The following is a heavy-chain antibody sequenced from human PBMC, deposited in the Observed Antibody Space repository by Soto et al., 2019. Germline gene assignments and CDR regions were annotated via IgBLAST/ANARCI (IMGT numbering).Heavy chain of an antibody. CDR1: GDTFSSYA. V-gene: IGHV1-69*01. CDR3: ARDSRKYTYGGSFDY. J-gene: IGHJ4*02. CDR2: IIPVYGTA. D-gene: IGHD1-26*01. Sequence: QVQLVQSGAEVKKPGSSVKVSCKASGDTFSSYALSWVRQAPGQGLEWMGGIIPVYGTANYAQKFQDIVTITADESTSTAYMELSSLRSEDTAVYYCARDSRKYTYGGSFDYWGQGTLVTVSS.